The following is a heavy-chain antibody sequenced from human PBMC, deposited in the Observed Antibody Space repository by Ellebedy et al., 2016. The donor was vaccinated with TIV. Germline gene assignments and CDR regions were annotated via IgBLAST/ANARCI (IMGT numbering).Heavy chain of an antibody. J-gene: IGHJ4*02. CDR3: ARGDSSSSRVYY. Sequence: MPSETLSLTCIVSGGSISSSDSYWSWIRQPPGKGLEWIGYISYSGSTYDNPSLKSRVTRSADTSKNQFSLRLSSVTAADTALYFCARGDSSSSRVYYWGQGTLVTVSS. CDR2: ISYSGST. D-gene: IGHD6-6*01. CDR1: GGSISSSDSY. V-gene: IGHV4-30-4*01.